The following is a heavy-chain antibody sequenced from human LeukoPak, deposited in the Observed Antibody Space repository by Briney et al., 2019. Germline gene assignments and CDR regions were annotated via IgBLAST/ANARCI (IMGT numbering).Heavy chain of an antibody. CDR2: IYSGGST. J-gene: IGHJ5*02. CDR1: GFTVSSNY. CDR3: ARALGYDCSSTICYAFGWFDP. D-gene: IGHD2-2*01. V-gene: IGHV3-66*01. Sequence: TGGSLRLSCAASGFTVSSNYMSWVRQAPGKGLERVSVIYSGGSTYYADSVKGRFTISRDNSKNTLYLQMNSLRAEDSAVYYCARALGYDCSSTICYAFGWFDPWGQGTLVTVSS.